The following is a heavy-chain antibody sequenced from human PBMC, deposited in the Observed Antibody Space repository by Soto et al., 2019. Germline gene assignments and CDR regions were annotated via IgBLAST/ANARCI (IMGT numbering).Heavy chain of an antibody. D-gene: IGHD6-13*01. CDR1: GYSLSSNSAG. CDR2: TYYRSRWYN. J-gene: IGHJ6*02. CDR3: ARDSTYSSTWYNGLDV. V-gene: IGHV6-1*01. Sequence: PSQTLSLTCAVSGYSLSSNSAGWNWIRQSPSRGLEWLGRTYYRSRWYNDYAVSVKGRININPDTSKNQFSLQLNSVTPEDTAVYYCARDSTYSSTWYNGLDVWGQGTTVTVS.